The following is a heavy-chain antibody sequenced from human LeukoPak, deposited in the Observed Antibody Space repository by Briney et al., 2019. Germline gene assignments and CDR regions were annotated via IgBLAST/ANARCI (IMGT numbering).Heavy chain of an antibody. CDR3: AKDSGGYSYGYDYFDY. CDR1: GFTFSNYA. D-gene: IGHD5-18*01. V-gene: IGHV3-23*01. Sequence: GGSLRLSCAASGFTFSNYAMSWVRQAPGKGLEWVSAISGSGGSTYYADSVKGRFTISRDNSKNTLYLQMNSLRAEDTAVYYCAKDSGGYSYGYDYFDYWGQGTLVTVSS. CDR2: ISGSGGST. J-gene: IGHJ4*02.